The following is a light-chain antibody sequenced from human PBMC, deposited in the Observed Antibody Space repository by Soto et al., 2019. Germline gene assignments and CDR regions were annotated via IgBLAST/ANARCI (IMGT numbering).Light chain of an antibody. CDR1: QSDTGSK. J-gene: IGKJ2*01. V-gene: IGKV3-20*01. CDR3: QQYGNSPFT. Sequence: EIVLTQSPGPRSLSPGTRATLSCRASQSDTGSKLAWFQQRPGQAPRLLIYGASTRATDIPARFSGTGSGTNYTLTISGLEPEDFVLYFCQQYGNSPFTFGQGTKLDIK. CDR2: GAS.